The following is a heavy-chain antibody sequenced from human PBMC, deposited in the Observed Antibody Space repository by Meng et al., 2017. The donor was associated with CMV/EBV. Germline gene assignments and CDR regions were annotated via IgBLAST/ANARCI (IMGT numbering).Heavy chain of an antibody. J-gene: IGHJ6*02. CDR1: GFTFSSYD. V-gene: IGHV3-13*03. Sequence: GESLKISCAACGFTFSSYDMHWVRQATGKGLEWVSAIGTAGDTYYPGSVKGQFTISRENAKNSLYLQMNSLRAGDTAVYYCAREGLWSSSSYYYGMDVWGQGTTVTVSS. CDR2: IGTAGDT. CDR3: AREGLWSSSSYYYGMDV. D-gene: IGHD6-6*01.